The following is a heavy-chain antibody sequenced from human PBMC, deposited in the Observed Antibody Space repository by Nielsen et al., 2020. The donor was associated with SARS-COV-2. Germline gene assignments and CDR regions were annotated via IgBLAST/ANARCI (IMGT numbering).Heavy chain of an antibody. CDR1: GFTFSNFA. J-gene: IGHJ4*02. CDR3: ARDAAYSRFDY. Sequence: GGSLRLSCAASGFTFSNFAMNWARQAPGKGLEWVANINEDGSVVNYVDSVKGRFTISRDNAGKSLYLQMNSLRAEDTAVYYCARDAAYSRFDYWGQGTLVTASS. CDR2: INEDGSVV. D-gene: IGHD4-11*01. V-gene: IGHV3-7*05.